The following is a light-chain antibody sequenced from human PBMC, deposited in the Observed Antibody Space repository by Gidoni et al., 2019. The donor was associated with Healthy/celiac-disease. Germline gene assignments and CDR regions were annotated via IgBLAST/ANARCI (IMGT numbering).Light chain of an antibody. CDR1: QSVSSSY. V-gene: IGKV3-20*01. Sequence: EIVLTQSPGTLSLSPGERATLSCRARQSVSSSYLAWYQQKPGQAPRLLIYGASSRATGIPDRFSGSVSGTDFTLTISRLEPEDFAVYYCQQYGSSLGTFGQXTKVEIK. CDR3: QQYGSSLGT. J-gene: IGKJ1*01. CDR2: GAS.